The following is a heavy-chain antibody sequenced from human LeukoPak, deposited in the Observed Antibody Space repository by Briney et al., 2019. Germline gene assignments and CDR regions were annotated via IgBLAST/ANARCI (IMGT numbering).Heavy chain of an antibody. Sequence: ASVKVSCKDSGYSFINYGINWVRQAPGQGLEWMGWISAYNGNTNYVQSLQGRVTMTTDTTTSTVYMEMRSLTSDDTAVYYCARDLDQYNGRFGGFGHDFWGQGTLVTVSS. CDR1: GYSFINYG. J-gene: IGHJ4*02. CDR2: ISAYNGNT. CDR3: ARDLDQYNGRFGGFGHDF. V-gene: IGHV1-18*01. D-gene: IGHD3-10*01.